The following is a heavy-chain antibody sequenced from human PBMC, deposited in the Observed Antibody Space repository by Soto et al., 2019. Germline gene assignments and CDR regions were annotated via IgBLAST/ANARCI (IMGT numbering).Heavy chain of an antibody. D-gene: IGHD5-12*01. CDR2: ISYDGSNK. V-gene: IGHV3-30*03. Sequence: QVQLVESGGGVVQPGRSLRLSCAASGFTFSSYGMHWVRQAPGKGLEWVAVISYDGSNKYYADSVKGRFTISRDNSKNTLYLQMNSLRAEDTAVYYCATRRGYDSPESFDYWGQGTLVTVSS. J-gene: IGHJ4*02. CDR1: GFTFSSYG. CDR3: ATRRGYDSPESFDY.